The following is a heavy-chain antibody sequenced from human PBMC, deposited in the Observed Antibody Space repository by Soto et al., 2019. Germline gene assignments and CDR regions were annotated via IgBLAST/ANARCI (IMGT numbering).Heavy chain of an antibody. Sequence: QLQLQESGPGLVKPSETMSLTCTVSGDSITSSSYHWGWIHQPPGKGLEWIGNIYYSGSSYYNPSLKSRVTMSVDMSKNQFSLSLSSVTAADTAVYHCARHEARSYFYMDVWGKGTTVTVSS. CDR1: GDSITSSSYH. J-gene: IGHJ6*03. CDR2: IYYSGSS. CDR3: ARHEARSYFYMDV. V-gene: IGHV4-39*01.